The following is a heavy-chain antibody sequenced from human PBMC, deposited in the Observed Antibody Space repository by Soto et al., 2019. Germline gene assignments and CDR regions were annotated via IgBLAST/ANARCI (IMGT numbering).Heavy chain of an antibody. CDR1: GFTFTSYT. CDR3: ARSTPGNPFDI. J-gene: IGHJ3*02. Sequence: GGSLRLSCAASGFTFTSYTMNWVRQAPGKGLEWVSSISAGGRSIYYADSLKGRSTVSRDNAKNSLYLQMNSLRADDTAVYYWARSTPGNPFDIWGQGTMVTVSS. D-gene: IGHD3-10*01. V-gene: IGHV3-21*01. CDR2: ISAGGRSI.